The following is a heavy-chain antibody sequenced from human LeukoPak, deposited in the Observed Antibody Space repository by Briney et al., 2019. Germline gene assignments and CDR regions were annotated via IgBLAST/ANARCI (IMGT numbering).Heavy chain of an antibody. CDR3: ARRGDVLTDYAFDY. J-gene: IGHJ4*02. D-gene: IGHD3-9*01. CDR1: GGSINSNSHH. V-gene: IGHV4-39*01. Sequence: SETLSLTCSVSGGSINSNSHHWDWIRQAPGKGLEWIGNIYYSGTTSYNPSLKSRVTISVDTSKNQFSLRLSSVTAADTAVYYCARRGDVLTDYAFDYWGQGTLVTVSS. CDR2: IYYSGTT.